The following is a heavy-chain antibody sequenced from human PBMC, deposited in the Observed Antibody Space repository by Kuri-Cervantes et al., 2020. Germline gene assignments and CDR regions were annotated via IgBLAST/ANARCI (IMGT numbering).Heavy chain of an antibody. CDR3: ARGSSTSCYSY. Sequence: ESLKISCTVSGGSISSYYWSWIRQPPGKGLEWIGYIYYSGGTNYNPSLKSRVTISVDTSKNQFSLKPSSVTAADTAVYYCARGSSTSCYSYWGQGTLVTVSS. V-gene: IGHV4-59*08. CDR2: IYYSGGT. D-gene: IGHD2-2*01. J-gene: IGHJ4*02. CDR1: GGSISSYY.